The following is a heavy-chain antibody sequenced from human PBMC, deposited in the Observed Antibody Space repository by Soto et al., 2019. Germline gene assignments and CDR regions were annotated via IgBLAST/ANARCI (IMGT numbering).Heavy chain of an antibody. CDR2: TSGSGGST. D-gene: IGHD3-3*01. CDR3: AKSVFAVTPPEYFQH. J-gene: IGHJ1*01. CDR1: GFTFSSYA. V-gene: IGHV3-23*01. Sequence: GGSLRLSCAASGFTFSSYAMSWVRQAPGKGLEWVSATSGSGGSTYYADSVKGRFTISRDNSKNTLYLQMNSLRAEDTAVYYCAKSVFAVTPPEYFQHWGQGTLVTVSS.